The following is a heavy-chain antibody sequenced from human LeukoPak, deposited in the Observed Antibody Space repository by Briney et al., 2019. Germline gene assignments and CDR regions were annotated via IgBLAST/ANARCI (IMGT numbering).Heavy chain of an antibody. CDR3: ARVAVTMVRTARYFDP. J-gene: IGHJ5*02. D-gene: IGHD3-10*01. V-gene: IGHV4-34*01. CDR2: INHSGST. CDR1: GGSFSGYY. Sequence: PSETLSLTCAVYGGSFSGYYWSWIRQPPGKGLEWIGEINHSGSTNYNPSLKSRVTISVDTSKNQFSLKLSSVTAADTAVYYCARVAVTMVRTARYFDPWGQGTLVTVSS.